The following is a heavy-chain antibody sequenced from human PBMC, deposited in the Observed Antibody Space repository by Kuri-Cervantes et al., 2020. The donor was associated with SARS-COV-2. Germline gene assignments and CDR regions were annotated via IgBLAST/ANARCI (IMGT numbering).Heavy chain of an antibody. CDR2: ISSSSSYI. D-gene: IGHD1-1*01. V-gene: IGHV3-21*01. J-gene: IGHJ3*02. CDR3: ARYGTTERDAFDI. CDR1: GFTFSSYA. Sequence: GGSLRLSCAASGFTFSSYAMSWVRQAPGKGLEWVSSISSSSSYIYYADSVKGRFTISRDNAKNSLYLQMNSLRDEDTAVYYCARYGTTERDAFDIWGQGTMVTVSS.